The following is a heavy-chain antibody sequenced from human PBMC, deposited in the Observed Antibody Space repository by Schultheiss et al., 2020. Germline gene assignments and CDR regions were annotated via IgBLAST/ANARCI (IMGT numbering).Heavy chain of an antibody. J-gene: IGHJ6*02. Sequence: SQTLSLTCTVSGGSIRSTNYYWGWIRQPPVKGLEWIGSIYYSGSTNYNPSLKSRVTISVDKSKNQFSLKLSSVTAADTAVYYCARDSPVYGMDVWGQGTTVTVSS. CDR1: GGSIRSTNYY. CDR2: IYYSGST. V-gene: IGHV4-39*07. CDR3: ARDSPVYGMDV.